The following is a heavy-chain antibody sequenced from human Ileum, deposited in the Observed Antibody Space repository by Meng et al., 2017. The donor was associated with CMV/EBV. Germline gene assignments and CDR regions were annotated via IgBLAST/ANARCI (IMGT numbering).Heavy chain of an antibody. CDR3: ALVGGVIVWQD. Sequence: ASGFTFSSYAMHWVRQAPGKGLEWVGRTRNKANSYTTEYAASVKGRFTISRDDSKNSLYLQMNSLKTEDTAVYYCALVGGVIVWQDWGQGTLVTVSS. CDR1: GFTFSSYA. J-gene: IGHJ4*02. D-gene: IGHD3-16*02. V-gene: IGHV3-72*01. CDR2: TRNKANSYTT.